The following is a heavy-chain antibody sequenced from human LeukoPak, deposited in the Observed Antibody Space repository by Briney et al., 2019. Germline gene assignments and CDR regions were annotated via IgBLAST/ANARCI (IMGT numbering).Heavy chain of an antibody. CDR1: GYTFTGYY. Sequence: ASVKVSCKASGYTFTGYYMHWVRQAPGQGLEWMGWINPNSGGTNYAQKLQGRVTMTTDTSTSTAYMELRSPRSDDTAVYYCARVWFGELSIIAPFDYWGQGTLVTVSS. D-gene: IGHD3-10*01. CDR3: ARVWFGELSIIAPFDY. V-gene: IGHV1-2*02. J-gene: IGHJ4*02. CDR2: INPNSGGT.